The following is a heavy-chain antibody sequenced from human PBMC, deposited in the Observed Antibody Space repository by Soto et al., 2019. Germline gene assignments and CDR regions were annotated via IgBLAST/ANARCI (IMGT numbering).Heavy chain of an antibody. D-gene: IGHD3-22*01. CDR1: GGSISSSSYY. CDR3: TRQIDSSGYYGDWALRGRNYFDY. V-gene: IGHV4-39*01. Sequence: SETLSLTCTVSGGSISSSSYYWGWIRQPPGKGLEWIGSIYYSGSTYYNPSLKSRVTISVDTSKNQFSRKLSSVTAADTAVYYCTRQIDSSGYYGDWALRGRNYFDYWGQGTLVTVSS. J-gene: IGHJ4*02. CDR2: IYYSGST.